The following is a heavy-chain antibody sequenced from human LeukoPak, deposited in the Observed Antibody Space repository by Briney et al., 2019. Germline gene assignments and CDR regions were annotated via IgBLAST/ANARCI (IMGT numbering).Heavy chain of an antibody. CDR3: ARGRVSSSTWYSTYYYYFYMDV. J-gene: IGHJ6*03. CDR2: IYYSGST. CDR1: GGSISSYY. D-gene: IGHD4-11*01. V-gene: IGHV4-59*01. Sequence: SETLSLTCTVSGGSISSYYWSWIRQPPGKGLEWIGYIYYSGSTNYNPSPKSRVTISVDTSKNQFSLKLSSVTAADTAVYFCARGRVSSSTWYSTYYYYFYMDVWGKGTTVTVSS.